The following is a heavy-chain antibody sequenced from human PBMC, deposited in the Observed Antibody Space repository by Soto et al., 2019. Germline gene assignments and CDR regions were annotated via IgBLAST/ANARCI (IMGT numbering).Heavy chain of an antibody. Sequence: QITLKESGPTVVQPTQTLTLTCSSSGFSLSTSAEGVAWIRQPPGKALEWLALIYWDDDERYSPFLKSRLTIAKDTSKNQVDLTMTNMDPVDTATYFCAHKGGRGAAMDVWGQGATVTVSS. CDR1: GFSLSTSAEG. D-gene: IGHD2-15*01. CDR3: AHKGGRGAAMDV. V-gene: IGHV2-5*02. CDR2: IYWDDDE. J-gene: IGHJ6*02.